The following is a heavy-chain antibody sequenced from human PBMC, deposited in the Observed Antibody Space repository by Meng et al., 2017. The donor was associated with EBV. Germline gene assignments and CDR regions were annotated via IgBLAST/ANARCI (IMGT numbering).Heavy chain of an antibody. J-gene: IGHJ4*02. Sequence: HVQLFVSGGGVVQPGRALSLPCSSGGFTFSSYAMHWVRQAPGKGLGWVAVISYDGSNKYYADSVQGRFTISRDNYKNTLYLQMNSLRAEDTAVYYCARGQVYAEVVVAATGDYWGQGTLVTVSS. V-gene: IGHV3-30-3*01. CDR2: ISYDGSNK. CDR1: GFTFSSYA. CDR3: ARGQVYAEVVVAATGDY. D-gene: IGHD2-15*01.